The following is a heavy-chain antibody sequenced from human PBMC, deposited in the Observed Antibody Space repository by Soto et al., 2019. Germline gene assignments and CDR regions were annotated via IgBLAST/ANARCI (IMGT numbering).Heavy chain of an antibody. Sequence: QDQLVQSGVEVKKPGASVKVSCKASGYSFTNYGITWVRQAPGQGFEWMGWISAYNGNPNYAQKSQGRCTLTTDASTSTAYLELRSLRSDDTAVYYCARDRGVAPPVAGNTHYYYYMDVWGKGTTVTVSS. CDR2: ISAYNGNP. J-gene: IGHJ6*03. D-gene: IGHD6-19*01. CDR3: ARDRGVAPPVAGNTHYYYYMDV. CDR1: GYSFTNYG. V-gene: IGHV1-18*01.